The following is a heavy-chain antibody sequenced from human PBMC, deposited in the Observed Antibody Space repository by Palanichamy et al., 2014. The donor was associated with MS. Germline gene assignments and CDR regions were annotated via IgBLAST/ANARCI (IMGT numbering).Heavy chain of an antibody. CDR3: ARAPVKVMTRYFDP. V-gene: IGHV4-59*02. CDR2: SIIVGPR. J-gene: IGHJ5*02. CDR1: VPPSPVTT. Sequence: QVQLQESGPGLVQPSETLSSRAVSLVPPSPVTTGSGSGRPQERDWSGLVMSIIVGPRIPNPSLQRRVTMSVDTSQNQISLKLTSINFADTAVYFCARAPVKVMTRYFDPWGPGTLVTVSS. D-gene: IGHD2-21*01.